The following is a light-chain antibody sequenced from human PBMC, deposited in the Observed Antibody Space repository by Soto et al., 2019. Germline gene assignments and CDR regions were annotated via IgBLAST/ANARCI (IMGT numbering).Light chain of an antibody. V-gene: IGKV3-20*01. CDR1: QSVSSSH. Sequence: EIVVTQSPGTLPLSPGERATRACRASQSVSSSHLAWYQQKPGQAPRHPIYGASSRATGIPDRYSGSGSGTEITLTISILEPEELAVYSCQRYGSSFTFGP. CDR2: GAS. J-gene: IGKJ3*01. CDR3: QRYGSSFT.